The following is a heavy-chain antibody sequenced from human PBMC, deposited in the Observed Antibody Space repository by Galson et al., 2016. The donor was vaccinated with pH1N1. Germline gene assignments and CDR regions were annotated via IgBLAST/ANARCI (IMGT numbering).Heavy chain of an antibody. CDR1: GFTFSSYS. Sequence: SLRLSCAASGFTFSSYSMNWVRQAPGKGLEWVSYISSSSSTIYYADSVKGRFTISRDNAKNSLYLQMNSLRAEDMAVYYCARVNHYYYYGMDVWGQGTTVTVSS. CDR3: ARVNHYYYYGMDV. CDR2: ISSSSSTI. J-gene: IGHJ6*02. D-gene: IGHD1-14*01. V-gene: IGHV3-48*01.